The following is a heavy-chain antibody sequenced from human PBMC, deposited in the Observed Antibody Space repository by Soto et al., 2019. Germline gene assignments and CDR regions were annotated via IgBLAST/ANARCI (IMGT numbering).Heavy chain of an antibody. CDR3: ARGYYDFLSGFELDYYYGMDV. Sequence: GASVKVSCKASGYTFTRYDINWVRQATGQRLKRMGWMNPNSGNTGYAQKFQGRVTMTRNTSISTAYMELSSLRSEDTAVYYCARGYYDFLSGFELDYYYGMDVWGQGTTVTVSS. CDR2: MNPNSGNT. D-gene: IGHD3-3*01. V-gene: IGHV1-8*01. CDR1: GYTFTRYD. J-gene: IGHJ6*02.